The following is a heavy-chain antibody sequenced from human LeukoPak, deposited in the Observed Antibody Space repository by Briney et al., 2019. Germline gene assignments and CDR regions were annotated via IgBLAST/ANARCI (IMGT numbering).Heavy chain of an antibody. CDR1: GYTFTHQW. V-gene: IGHV5-51*01. Sequence: GESLKISCKASGYTFTHQWIGWVRQMSGSGLEWMGIIYPRDSDTIYSPSFQGHVTISADTSINTAYLEWSSLEASDTAVYYCARWGPSSGYPFDYWGQGTLVTVSS. D-gene: IGHD3-22*01. CDR2: IYPRDSDT. J-gene: IGHJ4*02. CDR3: ARWGPSSGYPFDY.